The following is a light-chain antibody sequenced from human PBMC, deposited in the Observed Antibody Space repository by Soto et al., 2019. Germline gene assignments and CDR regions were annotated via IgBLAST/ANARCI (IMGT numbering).Light chain of an antibody. CDR3: QQFGTSPGT. Sequence: EIVLTQSPGTLSLSPGERATLSCRASQSVTSNSLAWYQHKLGQAPRLLIYDASSRATGIPDGFSGSGSGTDCTVTICRLEPGDFAGYFCQQFGTSPGTFGPGTKVDIK. CDR1: QSVTSNS. CDR2: DAS. J-gene: IGKJ3*01. V-gene: IGKV3-20*01.